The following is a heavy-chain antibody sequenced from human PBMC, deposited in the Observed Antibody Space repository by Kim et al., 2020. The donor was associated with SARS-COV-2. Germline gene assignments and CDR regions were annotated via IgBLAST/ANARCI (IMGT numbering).Heavy chain of an antibody. CDR2: IYYSGST. D-gene: IGHD6-19*01. Sequence: SETLSLTCTVSGGSISSYYWSWIRQPPGKGLEWIGSIYYSGSTNYNPSSKSRVSISVDTSKNQFFLKLSSVTAADAAVYYCARCILAAYSSGVDYWGQGTLVTVSS. CDR1: GGSISSYY. V-gene: IGHV4-59*01. J-gene: IGHJ4*02. CDR3: ARCILAAYSSGVDY.